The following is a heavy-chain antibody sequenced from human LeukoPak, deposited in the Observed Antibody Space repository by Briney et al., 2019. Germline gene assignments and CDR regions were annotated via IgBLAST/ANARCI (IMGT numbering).Heavy chain of an antibody. J-gene: IGHJ4*02. CDR3: ARVKRFGVDFDY. D-gene: IGHD3-10*01. V-gene: IGHV3-7*01. CDR1: GFTFDDYG. Sequence: GGSLRLSCAASGFTFDDYGMSWVRQAPGKGLEWVANIKEDGSEKYYEDSVKGRFTISRDNAKNSVYLQLNSLRAEDTAVYYCARVKRFGVDFDYWGQGTLVTVSS. CDR2: IKEDGSEK.